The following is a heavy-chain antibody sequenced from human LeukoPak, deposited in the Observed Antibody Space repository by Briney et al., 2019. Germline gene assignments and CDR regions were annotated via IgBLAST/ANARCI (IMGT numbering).Heavy chain of an antibody. V-gene: IGHV4-59*08. CDR1: GGSISYYF. CDR3: VRKKAVNADLEY. J-gene: IGHJ4*02. D-gene: IGHD6-19*01. Sequence: SETLSLTCTVSGGSISYYFWSWFRQSPGKTLEWIGNSHYSGSNTYNPSLESRLSMSVDTSKNQFSLTLRSATAADTAVYYCVRKKAVNADLEYWGQGTLVTVAS. CDR2: SHYSGSN.